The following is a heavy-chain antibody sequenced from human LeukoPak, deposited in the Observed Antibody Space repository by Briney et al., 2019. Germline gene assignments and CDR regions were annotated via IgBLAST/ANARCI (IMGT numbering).Heavy chain of an antibody. V-gene: IGHV1-69*13. CDR1: GGTFSSYA. D-gene: IGHD2-21*02. CDR2: IIPIFGTA. Sequence: SVKVSCKASGGTFSSYAISWVRQAPGQGLEWMGGIIPIFGTANYAQKFQGRVTITADESTSTAYMELSSLRSEDTAVYYCARVRVAYCGGDCCLAPFDYWGQGTLVTVSS. J-gene: IGHJ4*02. CDR3: ARVRVAYCGGDCCLAPFDY.